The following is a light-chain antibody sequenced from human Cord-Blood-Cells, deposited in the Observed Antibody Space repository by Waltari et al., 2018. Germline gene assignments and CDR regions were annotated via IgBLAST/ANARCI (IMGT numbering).Light chain of an antibody. CDR1: SLRSYY. CDR3: NSRDSSGNHVV. CDR2: GKN. V-gene: IGLV3-19*01. J-gene: IGLJ2*01. Sequence: SSELTQDPAVSVALGQTVRITCQGDSLRSYYASWYQQKSGQAPVLGIYGKNNRPPGIPDRFSGSSSGNTASLTITGAQAEDEADYYCNSRDSSGNHVVFGGGTKLTVL.